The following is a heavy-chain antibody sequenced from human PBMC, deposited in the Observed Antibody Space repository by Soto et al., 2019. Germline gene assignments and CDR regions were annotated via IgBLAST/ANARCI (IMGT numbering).Heavy chain of an antibody. V-gene: IGHV1-8*01. D-gene: IGHD1-1*01. CDR1: GYSFGIYD. J-gene: IGHJ4*01. Sequence: ASVKVFCKASGYSFGIYDINWVRQAAGQGPEWVGWINPNSGKTGYTQEFQGRVTMTWDTSTSTAYMELSSLRSQDTAMFYCARNNFQYGFDFWGQGTMVTVSS. CDR3: ARNNFQYGFDF. CDR2: INPNSGKT.